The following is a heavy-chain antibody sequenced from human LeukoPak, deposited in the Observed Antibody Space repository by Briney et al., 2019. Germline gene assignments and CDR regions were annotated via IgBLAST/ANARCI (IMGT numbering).Heavy chain of an antibody. Sequence: GGSLRLSCAASGFTFSSYSMNWVRQAPGKGLEWVSYISSSSSTIYYADSVKGRFTISRDNAKNSLYLQMNSLRDEDTAVYYCARAAYMVQGVEYDYWVQGTLVTVSS. CDR1: GFTFSSYS. J-gene: IGHJ4*02. D-gene: IGHD3-10*01. CDR2: ISSSSSTI. V-gene: IGHV3-48*02. CDR3: ARAAYMVQGVEYDY.